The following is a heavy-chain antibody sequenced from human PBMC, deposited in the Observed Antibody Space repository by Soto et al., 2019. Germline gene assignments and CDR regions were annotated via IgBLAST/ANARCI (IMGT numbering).Heavy chain of an antibody. V-gene: IGHV4-59*01. D-gene: IGHD3-10*01. CDR1: GGSISTYY. Sequence: LSLTCAVSGGSISTYYWSWIRQPPGKGLEWIGSIYYSGSTNYNPSLKSRVTISEDASNNQFSLKLSSVTAADTAVYYCARGKFPFTFDYWGQGTLVTVSS. CDR3: ARGKFPFTFDY. CDR2: IYYSGST. J-gene: IGHJ4*02.